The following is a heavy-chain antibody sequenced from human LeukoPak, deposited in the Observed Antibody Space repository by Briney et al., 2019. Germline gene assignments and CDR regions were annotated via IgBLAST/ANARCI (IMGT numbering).Heavy chain of an antibody. D-gene: IGHD4-17*01. Sequence: RRSLCPSCAVSGFAFSSYSMNWVRQAPGQGLEWVSYISSSSSTIYYADSVKGRFTISRDNAKNSLYLQMNSLRAEDTAVYYCARSVGTTVTPFDYWGQGTLVTVSS. J-gene: IGHJ4*02. CDR2: ISSSSSTI. CDR3: ARSVGTTVTPFDY. CDR1: GFAFSSYS. V-gene: IGHV3-48*01.